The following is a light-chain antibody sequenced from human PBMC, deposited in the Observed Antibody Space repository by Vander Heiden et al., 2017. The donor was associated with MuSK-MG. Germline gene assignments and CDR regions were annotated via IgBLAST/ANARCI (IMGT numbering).Light chain of an antibody. CDR2: DVT. Sequence: QSVLTQPAPVSGSPGQSITISCTGSSSDIGGGHTYVSWYQHHPGKAPKLLIFDVTSRPSGVSDRFSGSKSVNTASLTISGVQAEDEADYYCSSYTTTGTVVFGGGTKVTVL. V-gene: IGLV2-14*03. CDR3: SSYTTTGTVV. J-gene: IGLJ2*01. CDR1: SSDIGGGHTY.